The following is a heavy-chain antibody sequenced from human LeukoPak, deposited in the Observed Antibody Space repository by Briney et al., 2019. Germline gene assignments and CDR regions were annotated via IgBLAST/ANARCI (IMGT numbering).Heavy chain of an antibody. V-gene: IGHV3-74*01. CDR3: AKAPSHYYDSYLLPTRYYGMDV. Sequence: GGSLRLSCAASGFSFSSYWMHWVRQAPGKGLVWVSRINSDGSSTSYADSVKGRFTISRDNAKNTLYLQMNSLRAEDTAVYYCAKAPSHYYDSYLLPTRYYGMDVWGQGTTVTVSS. CDR2: INSDGSST. D-gene: IGHD3-22*01. J-gene: IGHJ6*02. CDR1: GFSFSSYW.